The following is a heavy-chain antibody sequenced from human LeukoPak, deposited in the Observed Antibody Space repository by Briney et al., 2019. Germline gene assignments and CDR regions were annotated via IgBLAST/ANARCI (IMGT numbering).Heavy chain of an antibody. J-gene: IGHJ5*02. CDR3: ARTVLPAASDGNWFDP. Sequence: GGSLRLSCAASGFTFSSYSMNWVRQAPGKGLEWVSSISSSSSYIYYADSVKGRFTISRDNAKNSLYLQMNSLRAEDTAVYYCARTVLPAASDGNWFDPWGQGTLVTVSS. V-gene: IGHV3-21*01. D-gene: IGHD2-2*01. CDR2: ISSSSSYI. CDR1: GFTFSSYS.